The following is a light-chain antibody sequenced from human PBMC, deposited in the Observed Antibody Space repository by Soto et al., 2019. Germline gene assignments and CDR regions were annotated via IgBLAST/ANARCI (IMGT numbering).Light chain of an antibody. Sequence: QSVLTQPASLSGSPGQSITISCTGTSTEIGSYNYVSWYQQHPGKAPKLMIFDVSYRPSGISDRFSGSKSGNTASLTISGLQPEDEADYYCSSYGASSTVFGGGTKVTVL. V-gene: IGLV2-14*03. J-gene: IGLJ2*01. CDR2: DVS. CDR3: SSYGASSTV. CDR1: STEIGSYNY.